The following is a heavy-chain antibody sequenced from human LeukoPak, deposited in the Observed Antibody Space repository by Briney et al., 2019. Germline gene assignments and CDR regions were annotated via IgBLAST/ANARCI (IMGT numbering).Heavy chain of an antibody. Sequence: ASVKVSCKASGYPFSAHFLNWVRQAPGQGLEWMGWISAYNGNTNYAQKLQGRVTMTTDTSTSTAYMELRSLRSDDTAVYYCARDLVVTKNWFDPWGQGTLVTVSS. CDR3: ARDLVVTKNWFDP. V-gene: IGHV1-18*01. CDR1: GYPFSAHF. D-gene: IGHD3-22*01. J-gene: IGHJ5*02. CDR2: ISAYNGNT.